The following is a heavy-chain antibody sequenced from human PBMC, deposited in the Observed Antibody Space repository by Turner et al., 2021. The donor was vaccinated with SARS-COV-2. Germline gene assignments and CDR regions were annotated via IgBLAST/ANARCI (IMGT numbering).Heavy chain of an antibody. V-gene: IGHV1-8*02. Sequence: QVQLVQSGAEMKKPGSSVKVSCKASGGTFSSYGISWVRQATGQGLEWMGWMNPNSDYTGYAQKFQGRVTMTRNTSISTAYMELSSLRSEDTAVYYCALSKDGYNYYYWGQGTLVTVSS. CDR3: ALSKDGYNYYY. CDR1: GGTFSSYG. J-gene: IGHJ4*02. D-gene: IGHD5-12*01. CDR2: MNPNSDYT.